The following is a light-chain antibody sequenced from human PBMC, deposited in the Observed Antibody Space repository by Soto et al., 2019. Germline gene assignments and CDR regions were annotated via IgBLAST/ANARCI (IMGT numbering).Light chain of an antibody. CDR2: YDS. Sequence: SYELTQPPSVSVAPGKTARITCGGNNIGRKSVHWYQQKPGQAPVLVIHYDSDRPSAIPERFSGSNAGNTATLSISRVEAGDEADYYCQVWDSTSAHPVFCGGTKLTVL. V-gene: IGLV3-21*04. CDR3: QVWDSTSAHPV. CDR1: NIGRKS. J-gene: IGLJ3*02.